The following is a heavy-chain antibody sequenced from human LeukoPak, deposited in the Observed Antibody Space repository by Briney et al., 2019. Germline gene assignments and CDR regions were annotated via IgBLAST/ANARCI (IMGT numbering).Heavy chain of an antibody. J-gene: IGHJ3*02. Sequence: GGSLRLSCAASGFTFSSYSMNWVRQAPGKGLEWVSSISSSSSYIYYADSVKGRFTISRDNAKNSLYLQMNSLRAEDTAVYYCARGGESYGSTDAFDIWGQGTMVTVSS. CDR1: GFTFSSYS. D-gene: IGHD5-18*01. CDR3: ARGGESYGSTDAFDI. CDR2: ISSSSSYI. V-gene: IGHV3-21*01.